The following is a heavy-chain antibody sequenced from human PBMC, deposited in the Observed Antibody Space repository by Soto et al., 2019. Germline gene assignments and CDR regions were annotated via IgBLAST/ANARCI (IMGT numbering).Heavy chain of an antibody. D-gene: IGHD2-15*01. J-gene: IGHJ4*02. CDR2: IDSYRNFI. Sequence: WGCLRLSCAASGFTCSRYTMNSVRQAPGKGLAWVLSIDSYRNFIYYAYSVKSRFIISRDNARNSLFLQTSRLRAEDTAVYYCARGPNLYCSGTVGYVYWGQGTLVTVSS. CDR1: GFTCSRYT. V-gene: IGHV3-21*01. CDR3: ARGPNLYCSGTVGYVY.